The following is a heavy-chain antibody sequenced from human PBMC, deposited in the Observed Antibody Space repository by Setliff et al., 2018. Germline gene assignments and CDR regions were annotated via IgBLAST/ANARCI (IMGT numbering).Heavy chain of an antibody. V-gene: IGHV4-39*01. J-gene: IGHJ5*02. CDR2: IYDSGSS. D-gene: IGHD2-15*01. Sequence: SETLSLTCAVSGASVSGNSYYWGWLRQAPGKGLEWIGNIYDSGSSNYNASLKSRLIITRDTSKNQISLKLTSVTAADTAVYYCGRGFSRIEGWGNWFDPWGQGILVTVSS. CDR3: GRGFSRIEGWGNWFDP. CDR1: GASVSGNSYY.